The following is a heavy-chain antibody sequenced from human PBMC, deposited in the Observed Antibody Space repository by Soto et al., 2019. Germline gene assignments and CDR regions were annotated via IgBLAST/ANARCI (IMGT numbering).Heavy chain of an antibody. D-gene: IGHD5-18*01. CDR1: GFTFSSYW. Sequence: GGSLRLSCAASGFTFSSYWMSWVRQAPGKGLEWVANIKQDGSEKYYADSVKGRFTISRDNAKNSLYLQMNSLRAEDTAVYYCAGDQYSYVPAGAFDIWGQGTMVTVSS. J-gene: IGHJ3*02. CDR3: AGDQYSYVPAGAFDI. V-gene: IGHV3-7*01. CDR2: IKQDGSEK.